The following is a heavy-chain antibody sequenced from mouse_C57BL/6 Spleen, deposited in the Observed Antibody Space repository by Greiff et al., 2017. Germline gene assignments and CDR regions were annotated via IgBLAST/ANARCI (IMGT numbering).Heavy chain of an antibody. CDR1: GFTFSSYT. Sequence: EVHLVESGGGLVKPGGSLKLSCAASGFTFSSYTMSWVRQTPEKRLEWVATISGGGGNTYYPDSVKGRFTISRDNAKNTLYLQMSSLRSEDTALYYCARSPFHYYAMDYWGQGTSVTVSS. V-gene: IGHV5-9*01. CDR2: ISGGGGNT. J-gene: IGHJ4*01. CDR3: ARSPFHYYAMDY.